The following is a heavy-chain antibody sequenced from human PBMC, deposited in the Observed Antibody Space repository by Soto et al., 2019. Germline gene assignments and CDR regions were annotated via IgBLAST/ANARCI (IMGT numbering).Heavy chain of an antibody. CDR1: GFTFSTYA. J-gene: IGHJ6*02. Sequence: EVQLLESGGDLVQPGGSLRLSCAPSGFTFSTYAMNWVRQAPGKGLEWVSGISGNGDKTYYADSVKGRFTISRDNSKKMLYLQMNTLRAEDTAVYYCAKYPGYTYGHGLDVWGQGTTVTVSS. V-gene: IGHV3-23*01. D-gene: IGHD5-18*01. CDR3: AKYPGYTYGHGLDV. CDR2: ISGNGDKT.